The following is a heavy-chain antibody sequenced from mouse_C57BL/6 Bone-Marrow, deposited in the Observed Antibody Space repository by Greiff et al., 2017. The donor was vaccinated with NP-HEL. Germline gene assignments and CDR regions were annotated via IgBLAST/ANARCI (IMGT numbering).Heavy chain of an antibody. CDR3: AINWDVRTWFAY. CDR1: GFTFSDYG. Sequence: EVKLMESGGGLVKPGGSLKLSCAASGFTFSDYGMHWVRQAPEKGLEWVAYISSGSSTIYYADTVKGRFTISRDNAKNTLFLQMTSLRSEDTAMYYCAINWDVRTWFAYWGQGTLVTVSA. CDR2: ISSGSSTI. V-gene: IGHV5-17*01. D-gene: IGHD4-1*01. J-gene: IGHJ3*01.